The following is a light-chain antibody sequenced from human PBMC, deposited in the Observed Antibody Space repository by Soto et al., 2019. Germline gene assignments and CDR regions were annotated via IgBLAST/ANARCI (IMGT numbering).Light chain of an antibody. Sequence: QPVLTQPPSASGTPGQRVTISCSGSSSNIGSYTVNWYQQLPGTAPQLLIYSNNQRPSGVPDRFSGSKSGTSASLAISGPQSEDEADYYCAAWDDSLNGYVFGSGTKLTVL. CDR3: AAWDDSLNGYV. CDR2: SNN. V-gene: IGLV1-44*01. J-gene: IGLJ1*01. CDR1: SSNIGSYT.